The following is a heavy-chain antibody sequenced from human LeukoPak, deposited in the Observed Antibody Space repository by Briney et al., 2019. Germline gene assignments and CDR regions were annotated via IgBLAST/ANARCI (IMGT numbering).Heavy chain of an antibody. J-gene: IGHJ5*02. Sequence: GESLKISCKGSGYSFTSYWIGWVRQMPGKGLEWMGIIYPGDSDTRYSPSFQGQVTISADKSISTAYLQWSSLKASATAMYYCARQRKTYYYGSGSYTSNWFDPWGQGTLVTVSS. CDR3: ARQRKTYYYGSGSYTSNWFDP. V-gene: IGHV5-51*01. D-gene: IGHD3-10*01. CDR2: IYPGDSDT. CDR1: GYSFTSYW.